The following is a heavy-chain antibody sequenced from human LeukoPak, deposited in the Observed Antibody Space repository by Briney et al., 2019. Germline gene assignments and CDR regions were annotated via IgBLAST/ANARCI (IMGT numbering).Heavy chain of an antibody. CDR1: GFTFSNAW. V-gene: IGHV3-20*04. D-gene: IGHD3-10*01. CDR3: ARSLAGSPARFFDY. Sequence: GGSLRLSCAASGFTFSNAWMSWVRQAPGKGLEWVSGISWNSDSVYYADSVKGRFTISRDNAKDSLYLQMNSLRTEDTALYYCARSLAGSPARFFDYWGQGTVVTVSS. J-gene: IGHJ4*02. CDR2: ISWNSDSV.